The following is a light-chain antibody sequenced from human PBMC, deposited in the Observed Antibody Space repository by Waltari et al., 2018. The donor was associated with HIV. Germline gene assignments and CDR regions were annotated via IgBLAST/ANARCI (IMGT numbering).Light chain of an antibody. J-gene: IGLJ1*01. Sequence: QSVLTQPHSVSGAPGQRVTISCTGRISNIGTGYDVHWYQQLPGTAPKLLIYGNSNRPSGVPDRFSGSKSGTSASLAITGLQAEDEADYYCQSYDSSLSGSDVFGTGTKVTVL. CDR3: QSYDSSLSGSDV. CDR1: ISNIGTGYD. CDR2: GNS. V-gene: IGLV1-40*01.